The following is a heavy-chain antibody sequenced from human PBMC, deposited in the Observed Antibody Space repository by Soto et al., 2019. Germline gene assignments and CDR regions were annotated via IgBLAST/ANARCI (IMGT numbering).Heavy chain of an antibody. V-gene: IGHV4-39*01. Sequence: SETLSLTCILSAGCISSSSYYWGWIRQPPGKGLEWIGSIYYSGSTYYNPSLKSRVTISVDTSKNQFSLKLSSVTVADTAVHYCARHFLDYGGPEYWFEPWGQGTLVTV. J-gene: IGHJ5*02. CDR1: AGCISSSSYY. CDR3: ARHFLDYGGPEYWFEP. CDR2: IYYSGST. D-gene: IGHD4-17*01.